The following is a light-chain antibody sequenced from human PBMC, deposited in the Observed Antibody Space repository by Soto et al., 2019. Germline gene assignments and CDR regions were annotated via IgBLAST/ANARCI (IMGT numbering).Light chain of an antibody. Sequence: EIVMTQSPAPPSVSPGERATPSCRASQSVSSNLAWYQQNPSQAPRLLLHGASTRATGIPARCIGSGSGTAFSLTISSRKSEDVAVDYCQQYSNWPLTFGGGTKVEIK. J-gene: IGKJ4*01. CDR2: GAS. V-gene: IGKV3-15*01. CDR1: QSVSSN. CDR3: QQYSNWPLT.